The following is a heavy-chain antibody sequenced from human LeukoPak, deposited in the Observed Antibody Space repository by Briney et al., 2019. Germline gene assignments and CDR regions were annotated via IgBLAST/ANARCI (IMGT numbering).Heavy chain of an antibody. D-gene: IGHD3-10*01. CDR3: ASLWFGEKYGMDV. V-gene: IGHV3-21*04. J-gene: IGHJ6*02. Sequence: GGSLRLSCAASGFTFSSYSMNWVRQAPGKGLEWVSSISSSSSYIYYADSVKGRFTISRDNAKNSLYLQMNSLRAEDTAVYYCASLWFGEKYGMDVWGQGTTVTVSS. CDR2: ISSSSSYI. CDR1: GFTFSSYS.